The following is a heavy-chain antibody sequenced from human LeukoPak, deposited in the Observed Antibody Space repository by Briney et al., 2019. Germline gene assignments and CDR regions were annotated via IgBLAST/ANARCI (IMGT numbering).Heavy chain of an antibody. Sequence: SQTLSLTCTVSGGSISSGGYYWSWIRQHPGTGLEWIGYIYYSGSTYYNPSLKSRVTISVDTSKNQFSLKLSSVTAADTAVYYCAGSGWVRGAPRYWGQGTLVTVSS. J-gene: IGHJ4*02. CDR3: AGSGWVRGAPRY. D-gene: IGHD3-10*01. CDR2: IYYSGST. V-gene: IGHV4-31*03. CDR1: GGSISSGGYY.